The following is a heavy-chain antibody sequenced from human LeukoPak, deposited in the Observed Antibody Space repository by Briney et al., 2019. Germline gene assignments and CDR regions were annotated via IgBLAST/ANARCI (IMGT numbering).Heavy chain of an antibody. J-gene: IGHJ4*02. D-gene: IGHD3-10*01. V-gene: IGHV4-39*01. Sequence: SETLSLTCTVSGGSISSSSYYWGWIRQPPGKGLEWIGSIYYSGSTYYTPSLKSRVTISVDTSKNQFSLKLSSVTAADTAVYYCASLTMLRGGFWGQGTLVTVSS. CDR2: IYYSGST. CDR1: GGSISSSSYY. CDR3: ASLTMLRGGF.